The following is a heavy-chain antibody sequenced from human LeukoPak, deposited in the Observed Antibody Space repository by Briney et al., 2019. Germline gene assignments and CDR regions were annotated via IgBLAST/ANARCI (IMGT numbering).Heavy chain of an antibody. D-gene: IGHD5-12*01. CDR2: INHSGST. J-gene: IGHJ4*02. CDR3: ARGHTKWLRSAYDY. Sequence: SETLSLTCAVYGGSFSGYYWSWIRQPPGKGLEWIGEINHSGSTNYNPSLKIRVTISVDTSNNQFSLKLSSVTAADTAVYYCARGHTKWLRSAYDYWGQGTLVTVSS. CDR1: GGSFSGYY. V-gene: IGHV4-34*01.